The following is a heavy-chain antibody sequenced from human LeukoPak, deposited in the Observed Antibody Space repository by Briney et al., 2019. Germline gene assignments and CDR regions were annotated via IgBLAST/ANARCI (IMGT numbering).Heavy chain of an antibody. CDR3: ATNTNGDYAYYYYAMDV. CDR1: GGTFSSYA. V-gene: IGHV1-69*04. J-gene: IGHJ6*02. Sequence: SVKVSCKASGGTFSSYAISWVRQAPGQGPEWMGRIIPILNITNYAQKFQGRVTITADKSTSTVYMELSSLRSEDTAVYYCATNTNGDYAYYYYAMDVWGQGTTVTVSS. CDR2: IIPILNIT. D-gene: IGHD4-17*01.